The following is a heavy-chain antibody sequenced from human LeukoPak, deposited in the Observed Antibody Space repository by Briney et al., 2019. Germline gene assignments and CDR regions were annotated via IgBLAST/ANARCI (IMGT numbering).Heavy chain of an antibody. CDR1: GGSITSGSYY. J-gene: IGHJ4*02. CDR2: IYTSGSS. V-gene: IGHV4-61*02. CDR3: AKLLYYYDSSQPY. D-gene: IGHD3-22*01. Sequence: SETLSLTCSVSGGSITSGSYYWSWIRQPAGKGLEWIGRIYTSGSSNYNPSLISRVTMSVDTSKNQFSLKLSSVTAADTAVYYCAKLLYYYDSSQPYWGQGTLVTVSS.